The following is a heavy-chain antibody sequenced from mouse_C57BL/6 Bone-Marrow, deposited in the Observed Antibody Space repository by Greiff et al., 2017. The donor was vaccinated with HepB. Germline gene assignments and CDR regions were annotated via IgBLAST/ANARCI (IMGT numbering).Heavy chain of an antibody. V-gene: IGHV3-6*01. CDR3: ATYEKAY. CDR1: GYSITSGYY. Sequence: EVKLVESGPGLVKPSQSLSLTCSVTGYSITSGYYWNWIRQFPGNKLEWMGYISYDGSNNYNPSLKNRIPITRDTSTNQFFLKLNSVTTEDTATYYCATYEKAYWGQGTLVTVSA. D-gene: IGHD2-3*01. J-gene: IGHJ3*01. CDR2: ISYDGSN.